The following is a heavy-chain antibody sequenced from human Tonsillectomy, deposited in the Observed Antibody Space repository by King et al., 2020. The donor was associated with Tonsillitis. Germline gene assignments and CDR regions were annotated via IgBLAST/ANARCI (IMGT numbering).Heavy chain of an antibody. CDR2: ISYDGSNK. D-gene: IGHD2-15*01. V-gene: IGHV3-30*18. J-gene: IGHJ3*02. Sequence: VQLVESGGGVVQPGRSLRLSCAASGFTFSSYGMHWVRQAPGKGLEWVAVISYDGSNKYYADSVKGRFTISRDNSKNTLSLQMNSLRPEDTAVYTCAKGIWKLLRNTLINGALDIWGQGTMVTVSS. CDR1: GFTFSSYG. CDR3: AKGIWKLLRNTLINGALDI.